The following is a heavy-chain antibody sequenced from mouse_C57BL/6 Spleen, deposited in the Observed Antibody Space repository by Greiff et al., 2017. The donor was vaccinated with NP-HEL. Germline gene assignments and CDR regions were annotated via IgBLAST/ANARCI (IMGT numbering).Heavy chain of an antibody. V-gene: IGHV1-52*01. CDR3: ARGGLYDFYFDY. Sequence: QVQLQQPGAELVRPGSSVKLSCKASGYTFTSYWMHWVKQRPIQGLEWIGNIDPSDSETHYNQKFKDKATLTVDKSSSTAYMQLSSLTSEDSAVYYCARGGLYDFYFDYWGQGTTLTVSS. CDR1: GYTFTSYW. J-gene: IGHJ2*01. D-gene: IGHD2-4*01. CDR2: IDPSDSET.